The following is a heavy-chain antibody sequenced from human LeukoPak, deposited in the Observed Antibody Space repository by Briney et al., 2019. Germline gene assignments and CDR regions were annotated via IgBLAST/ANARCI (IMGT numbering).Heavy chain of an antibody. V-gene: IGHV5-51*01. J-gene: IGHJ3*02. D-gene: IGHD2-2*01. CDR1: GYSFTSYW. CDR2: IYPGDSDT. CDR3: ASFNGGYCSSTSCKFDAFDI. Sequence: GESLKISCKGSGYSFTSYWIGWVRQMPGKGLEWMGIIYPGDSDTRYSPSFQGQVTISADKSISTAYLQWSSLKASDTAMYYCASFNGGYCSSTSCKFDAFDIWGQGTMVTVSS.